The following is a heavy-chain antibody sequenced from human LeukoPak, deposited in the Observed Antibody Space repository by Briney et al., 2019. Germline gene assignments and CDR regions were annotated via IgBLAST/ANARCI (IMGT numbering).Heavy chain of an antibody. CDR3: ARDPGYSYGYFDY. Sequence: GRSLRLSCAASGFTFSSYGMHWVRQAPGKGLEWVAVIWYDGSNKYYADSVKGRFTISRDNSKNTLYLQMNSLRAEDTAVYYCARDPGYSYGYFDYWGQGTLVTVSS. CDR1: GFTFSSYG. V-gene: IGHV3-33*08. D-gene: IGHD5-18*01. CDR2: IWYDGSNK. J-gene: IGHJ4*02.